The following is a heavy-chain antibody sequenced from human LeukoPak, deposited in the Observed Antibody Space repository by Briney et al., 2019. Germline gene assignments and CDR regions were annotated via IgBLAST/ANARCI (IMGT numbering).Heavy chain of an antibody. CDR3: ASSWYSGSAWFDP. CDR2: IIPIFGTT. J-gene: IGHJ5*02. V-gene: IGHV1-69*13. CDR1: GGTFSSYA. Sequence: SVKVSCKVSGGTFSSYAISWVRQAPGQGLEWMGGIIPIFGTTNYAQKFQGRVTVTADESTSTAYMELSSLRSEDTAVYYCASSWYSGSAWFDPWSQGTLVTVSS. D-gene: IGHD1-26*01.